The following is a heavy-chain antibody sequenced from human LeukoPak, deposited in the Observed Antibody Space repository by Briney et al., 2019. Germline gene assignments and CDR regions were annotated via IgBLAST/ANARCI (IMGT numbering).Heavy chain of an antibody. V-gene: IGHV4-59*08. J-gene: IGHJ4*02. CDR3: ARQGAGCSSTSCYRIFDY. Sequence: PSETLSLTCTVSGDSFSYFYWSWIRQPPGKGLEWIGYIYNSGSTYYNPSLKSRVTISVDTSKNQFSLKLSSVTAADTAVYYCARQGAGCSSTSCYRIFDYWGQGTLVTVSS. CDR1: GDSFSYFY. CDR2: IYNSGST. D-gene: IGHD2-2*02.